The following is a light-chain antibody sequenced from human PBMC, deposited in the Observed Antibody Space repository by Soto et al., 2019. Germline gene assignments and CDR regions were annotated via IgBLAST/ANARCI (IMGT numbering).Light chain of an antibody. J-gene: IGLJ3*02. CDR2: DNN. V-gene: IGLV1-51*01. CDR3: GTWDSSLSAWV. CDR1: SFNIGNNY. Sequence: QSALTQPPSVSAAPGQKVTISCSGSSFNIGNNYVSWYQQLPGTAPKFLIFDNNRRPSGIPDRFSGSQSGTSATLGITALQTGDEADYYCGTWDSSLSAWVFGGGTKLTVL.